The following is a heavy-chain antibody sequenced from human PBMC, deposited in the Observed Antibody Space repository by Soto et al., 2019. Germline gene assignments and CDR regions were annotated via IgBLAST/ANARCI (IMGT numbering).Heavy chain of an antibody. CDR2: ITGRGDST. J-gene: IGHJ5*02. D-gene: IGHD1-26*01. V-gene: IGHV3-23*01. Sequence: AGSLRLSCAASGFPFSDHAMHWVRQTPGKGLEWVSAITGRGDSTYYADSVKGRFTISRDNSKSTLYLQMMSLRAEDTAVYYCAKDLYVQPPSGWFDPWGQGTVVTVSS. CDR3: AKDLYVQPPSGWFDP. CDR1: GFPFSDHA.